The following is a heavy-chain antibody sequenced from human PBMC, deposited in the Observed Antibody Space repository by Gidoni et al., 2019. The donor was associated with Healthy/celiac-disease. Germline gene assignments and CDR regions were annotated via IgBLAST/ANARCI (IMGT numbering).Heavy chain of an antibody. CDR2: INHSGST. Sequence: QVQLQQWGAGLLKPSETLSLTCAVYGGSFSGYYWSWIRQPPGKGLEWIGEINHSGSTNYNPSLKSRVTISVDTSKNQFSLKLSSVTAADTAVYYCARVKLPAARRAFDIWGQGTMVTVSS. CDR3: ARVKLPAARRAFDI. CDR1: GGSFSGYY. J-gene: IGHJ3*02. D-gene: IGHD6-6*01. V-gene: IGHV4-34*01.